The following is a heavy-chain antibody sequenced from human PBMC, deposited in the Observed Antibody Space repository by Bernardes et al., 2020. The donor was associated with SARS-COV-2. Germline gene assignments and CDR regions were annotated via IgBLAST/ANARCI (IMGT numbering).Heavy chain of an antibody. Sequence: GSLRLSCAASGFSFSTSWVHWVRQTPGKGLVWVSRINSDGSVIDYADSVKGRFTISRDNAKNTLYLQMNSLRVDDTAVYYCARAGQFYFEYWGQGTLFTVSS. CDR2: INSDGSVI. V-gene: IGHV3-74*01. CDR1: GFSFSTSW. CDR3: ARAGQFYFEY. J-gene: IGHJ4*02.